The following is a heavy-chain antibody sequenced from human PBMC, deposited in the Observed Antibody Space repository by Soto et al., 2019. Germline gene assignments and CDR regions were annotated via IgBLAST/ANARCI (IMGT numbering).Heavy chain of an antibody. J-gene: IGHJ3*02. D-gene: IGHD2-21*01. V-gene: IGHV3-23*01. CDR2: ISGSGGST. Sequence: GSLRLSCAASGFTFSSYAMSWVRQAPGKGLEWVSAISGSGGSTYYADSVKGRFTISRDNSKNTLYLQMNSLRAEDTAVYYCAKGSEAYCGGDCPDAFDIWGQGTMVTVSS. CDR1: GFTFSSYA. CDR3: AKGSEAYCGGDCPDAFDI.